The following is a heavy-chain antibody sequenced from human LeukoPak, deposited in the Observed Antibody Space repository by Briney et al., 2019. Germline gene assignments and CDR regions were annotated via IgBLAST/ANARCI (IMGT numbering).Heavy chain of an antibody. D-gene: IGHD1-26*01. J-gene: IGHJ5*02. CDR1: GGTFSSYA. V-gene: IGHV1-69*05. CDR2: IIPIFGTA. Sequence: SVKVSCKASGGTFSSYAISWVRQAPGQGLEWMGGIIPIFGTANYAQKFQGRVTITTDESTSTAYMELSSLRSEDTAVYYCARDRIVGATTGWFDPWGQGTLVTVSS. CDR3: ARDRIVGATTGWFDP.